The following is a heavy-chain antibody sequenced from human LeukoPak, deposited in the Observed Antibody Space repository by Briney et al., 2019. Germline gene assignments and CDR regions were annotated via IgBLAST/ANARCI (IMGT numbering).Heavy chain of an antibody. CDR2: RYYTGSA. CDR1: GGSISGYY. V-gene: IGHV4-59*01. J-gene: IGHJ4*02. Sequence: SETLSLTCSLSGGSISGYYWNWIRQPPGKGLEWIGCRYYTGSANYNPSLKSRVTILVDTSKNQVSLKLTSVTAADTAEYYCARGGYESSGSYYFFDDWGQGTLVTVSS. CDR3: ARGGYESSGSYYFFDD. D-gene: IGHD3-22*01.